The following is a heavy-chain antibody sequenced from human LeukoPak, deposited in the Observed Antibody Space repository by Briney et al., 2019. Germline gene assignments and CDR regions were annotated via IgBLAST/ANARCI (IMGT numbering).Heavy chain of an antibody. J-gene: IGHJ3*02. D-gene: IGHD6-25*01. V-gene: IGHV1-46*01. Sequence: WASVKVSCKASGYTFTTYYMHWVRQAPGQGLEWMGIINPGGGSTSYAQKFQGRVTMTRDMSTTTDYMELSSLRSEDTAVYYCARDLAWGAAAGIWGQGTMVTVSS. CDR1: GYTFTTYY. CDR2: INPGGGST. CDR3: ARDLAWGAAAGI.